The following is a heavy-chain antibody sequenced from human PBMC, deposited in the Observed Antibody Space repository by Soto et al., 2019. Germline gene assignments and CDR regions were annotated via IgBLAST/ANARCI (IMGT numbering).Heavy chain of an antibody. V-gene: IGHV3-64*01. CDR3: ARVVVVIPPGYYYAMDV. J-gene: IGHJ6*02. CDR1: GFTFSSFP. CDR2: ISSSGVTT. Sequence: PGGSLRLSCAASGFTFSSFPMHWVRQAPGKGLEYVSAISSSGVTTYYANSVKGRFTISRDNGKNSLYLQMDSLRDEDTAVYCCARVVVVIPPGYYYAMDVWGQGTTVTVSS. D-gene: IGHD3-22*01.